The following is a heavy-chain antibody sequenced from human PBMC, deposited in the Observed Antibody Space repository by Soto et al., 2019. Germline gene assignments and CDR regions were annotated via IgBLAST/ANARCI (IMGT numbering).Heavy chain of an antibody. V-gene: IGHV3-33*01. Sequence: QVQLVESGGGVVQPGRSVRLSCTASGFTFSPYGMHWVRQAPGKGLEWVAVIWYDGNNEYYADSVKGRFTITRHNSKNTQYLKMNRLTDEDTAVYCGARDGRDGYNTDIDYWGQGTLVTVSS. J-gene: IGHJ4*02. D-gene: IGHD5-12*01. CDR2: IWYDGNNE. CDR1: GFTFSPYG. CDR3: ARDGRDGYNTDIDY.